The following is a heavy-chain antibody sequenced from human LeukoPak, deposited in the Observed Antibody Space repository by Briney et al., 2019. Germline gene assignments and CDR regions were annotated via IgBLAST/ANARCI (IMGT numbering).Heavy chain of an antibody. V-gene: IGHV3-15*01. Sequence: GGSLRLSCAASGFTFSNAWMSWVRQAPGKGLECVGRIKSKTDGGTTDYAAPVKGRLTISRDDSKNTLYLQMNSLKTEDTAVYYCTTDDYGDYPLFDYWGQGTLVTVSS. CDR1: GFTFSNAW. J-gene: IGHJ4*02. CDR3: TTDDYGDYPLFDY. D-gene: IGHD4-17*01. CDR2: IKSKTDGGTT.